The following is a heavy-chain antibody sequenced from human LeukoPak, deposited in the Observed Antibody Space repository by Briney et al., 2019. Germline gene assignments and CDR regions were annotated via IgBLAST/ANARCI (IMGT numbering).Heavy chain of an antibody. CDR2: IYYSGSS. V-gene: IGHV4-59*01. J-gene: IGHJ4*02. D-gene: IGHD3-16*01. CDR3: ARISLRGSDS. CDR1: VDSITSSY. Sequence: SETLSLTCTVSVDSITSSYWSWIRQPPGKGLEWIGYIYYSGSSDYNPSLKSRVTISVDTSKNQFSLKLSSVTAADTAVYYCARISLRGSDSWGQGTLVTVSS.